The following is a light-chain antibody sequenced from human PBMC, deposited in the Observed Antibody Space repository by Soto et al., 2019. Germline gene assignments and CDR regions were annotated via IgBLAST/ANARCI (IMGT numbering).Light chain of an antibody. V-gene: IGKV3-15*01. CDR3: QQYNKGPLT. CDR2: AVS. CDR1: QSVSSN. J-gene: IGKJ1*01. Sequence: EIMMTQSPGTLSASPGERATLSCRASQSVSSNLAWYQQKPGQAPRLLIYAVSTRATGIPARFSGSGSGTKFTLTISSLQSEDFAVYYCQQYNKGPLTFGQGTKVEIK.